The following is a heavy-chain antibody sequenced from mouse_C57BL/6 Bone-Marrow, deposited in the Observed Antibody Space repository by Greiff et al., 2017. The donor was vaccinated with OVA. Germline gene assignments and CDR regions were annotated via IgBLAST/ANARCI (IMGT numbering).Heavy chain of an antibody. J-gene: IGHJ3*01. Sequence: VQLQQSGPELVKPGASVKIPCKASGYTFTDYNMDWVKQSHGKSLEWIGDINPNNGGTIYNQKFKGKATLTVDKSSSTAYMELRSLTSEDTAVYYCARRAIYSNYFFAYWGQGTLVTVSA. CDR3: ARRAIYSNYFFAY. CDR1: GYTFTDYN. V-gene: IGHV1-18*01. CDR2: INPNNGGT. D-gene: IGHD2-5*01.